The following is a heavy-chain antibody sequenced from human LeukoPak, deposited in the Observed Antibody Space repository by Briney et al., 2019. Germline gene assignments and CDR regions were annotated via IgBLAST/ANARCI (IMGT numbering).Heavy chain of an antibody. V-gene: IGHV4-34*01. D-gene: IGHD6-13*01. CDR3: ARGPRSSSWPSRRYNWFDP. J-gene: IGHJ5*02. CDR2: INHSGST. CDR1: GGSISSGAYY. Sequence: SETLSLTCTVSGGSISSGAYYWSWIRQPPGKGLEWIGEINHSGSTNYNPSLKSRVTISVDTSKNQFSLKLSSVTAADTAVYYCARGPRSSSWPSRRYNWFDPWGQGTLVTVSS.